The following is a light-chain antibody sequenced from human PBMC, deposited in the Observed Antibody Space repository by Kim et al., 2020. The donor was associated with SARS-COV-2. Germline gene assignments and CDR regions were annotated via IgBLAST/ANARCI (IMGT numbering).Light chain of an antibody. CDR3: QTWGTGIRV. CDR2: LNSDGSH. Sequence: ASVKITCSLRSGHSSYAIAWHQQQPEKGPRYLMKLNSDGSHSKGDGIPDRFSGSSSGAERYLTISSLQSEDEADYYCQTWGTGIRVFGGGTQLTVL. V-gene: IGLV4-69*01. CDR1: SGHSSYA. J-gene: IGLJ3*02.